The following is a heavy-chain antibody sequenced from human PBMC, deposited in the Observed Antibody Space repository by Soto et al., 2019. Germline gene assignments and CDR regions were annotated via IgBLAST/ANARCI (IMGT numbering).Heavy chain of an antibody. Sequence: GGSLSLSCAASGFTFSSYGMHWVRQAPGKGLEWVAVISYDGSNKYYADSVKGRFTISRDNSKNTLYLQMNSLRAEDTAVYYCARDLWVEPELYYYGMDVWGQGTTVTVSS. CDR2: ISYDGSNK. J-gene: IGHJ6*02. CDR3: ARDLWVEPELYYYGMDV. D-gene: IGHD1-1*01. CDR1: GFTFSSYG. V-gene: IGHV3-30*03.